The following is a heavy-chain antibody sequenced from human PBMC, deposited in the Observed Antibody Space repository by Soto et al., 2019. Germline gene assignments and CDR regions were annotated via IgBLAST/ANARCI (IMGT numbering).Heavy chain of an antibody. CDR3: ARDRGAYGMDV. J-gene: IGHJ6*02. CDR1: GYTFTSYG. V-gene: IGHV1-18*01. Sequence: QVQLVQSGAEVKKPGASVKVSCKASGYTFTSYGIGWVRQAPGQGLEWMGWISAYNGNTNYAQKLQGRVTMTTDTSTSTAYTALRSLRSDDTAVYYCARDRGAYGMDVWGQGTTVTVSS. CDR2: ISAYNGNT.